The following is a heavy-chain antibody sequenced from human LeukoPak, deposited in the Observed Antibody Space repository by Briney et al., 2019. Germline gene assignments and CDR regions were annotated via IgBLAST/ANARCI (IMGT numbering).Heavy chain of an antibody. V-gene: IGHV3-7*01. Sequence: GGSLRLSCAASGFTFSSYWMGWVRQAPGKGLEWVANIKQDGSEKYYVDSVKGRFTISRDNAKNSLYLQMNSLRAEDTAVYYCARSHQLLGYGMDVWGQGTTVTVSS. D-gene: IGHD2-2*01. CDR3: ARSHQLLGYGMDV. CDR1: GFTFSSYW. J-gene: IGHJ6*02. CDR2: IKQDGSEK.